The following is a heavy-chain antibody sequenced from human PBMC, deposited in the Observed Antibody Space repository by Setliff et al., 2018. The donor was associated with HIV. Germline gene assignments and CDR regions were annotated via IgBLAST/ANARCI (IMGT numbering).Heavy chain of an antibody. V-gene: IGHV4-39*07. J-gene: IGHJ6*02. CDR3: MRDGSRTTGMTGYYYGVDV. Sequence: PSETLSLTCTVSGGSISSGSYYWGWIRQSPGKGLEWIASMHGSGNTHYNPSLQSRITISMDTSKNQFSLTLSSVTAADTAIYFCMRDGSRTTGMTGYYYGVDVWGQGTTVTSP. CDR1: GGSISSGSYY. CDR2: MHGSGNT. D-gene: IGHD1-1*01.